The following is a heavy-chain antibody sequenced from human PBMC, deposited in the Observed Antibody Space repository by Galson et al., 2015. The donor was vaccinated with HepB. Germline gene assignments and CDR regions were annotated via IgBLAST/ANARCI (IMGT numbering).Heavy chain of an antibody. CDR1: GGSISSNY. CDR2: IYHSGNT. D-gene: IGHD3-16*01. V-gene: IGHV4-59*01. J-gene: IGHJ4*02. CDR3: ARGWGYFDY. Sequence: ETLSLTCTVSGGSISSNYWSWIRQPPGKGLEWIGNIYHSGNTNYNPSLKSRVTISVDTSKNQFSLKLTSVTAADTAVYYCARGWGYFDYWGQGSLVTVSS.